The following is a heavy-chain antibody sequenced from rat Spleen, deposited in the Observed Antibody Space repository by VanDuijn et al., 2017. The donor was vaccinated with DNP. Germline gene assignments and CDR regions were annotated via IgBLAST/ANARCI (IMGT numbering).Heavy chain of an antibody. CDR3: ASRPPPTRGPFDY. CDR2: ISCDGSDT. J-gene: IGHJ2*01. V-gene: IGHV5-7*01. CDR1: RITFSDHN. D-gene: IGHD1-4*01. Sequence: EVQLVESGGGLVQPGRSLKLSCAVSRITFSDHNMAWVRQAPKKGLEWVATISCDGSDTYYRDSVRGRFTISRDNAKSTLYLQMDSLRSDDTATYYCASRPPPTRGPFDYWGQGVMVTVSS.